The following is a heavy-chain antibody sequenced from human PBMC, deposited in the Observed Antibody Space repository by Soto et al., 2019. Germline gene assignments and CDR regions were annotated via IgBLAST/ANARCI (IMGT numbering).Heavy chain of an antibody. D-gene: IGHD4-17*01. V-gene: IGHV1-69*04. CDR3: ARDPSDYNYYYHGMDV. J-gene: IGHJ6*02. CDR2: IIPILGIA. Sequence: SVKVSCKASGGTFSSYTISWVRQAPGQGLEWMGRIIPILGIANYAQKFQGRVTITADKSTSTAYMELSSLRSEDTAVYYCARDPSDYNYYYHGMDVWGPGTTVTVSS. CDR1: GGTFSSYT.